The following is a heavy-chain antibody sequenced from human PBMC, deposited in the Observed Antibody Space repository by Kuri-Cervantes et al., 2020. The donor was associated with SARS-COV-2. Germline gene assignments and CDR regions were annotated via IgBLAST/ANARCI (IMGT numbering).Heavy chain of an antibody. CDR2: ISSSSSTI. CDR3: ASLGAFDI. CDR1: GFTFSSYS. J-gene: IGHJ3*02. V-gene: IGHV3-48*01. Sequence: GESLKISCAASGFTFSSYSMNWVRQAPGKGLEWVSYISSSSSTIYYADSVKGRFTISRDNAKNSLYLQMNSLRAEDTAVYYCASLGAFDIWGQGTMVTFSS.